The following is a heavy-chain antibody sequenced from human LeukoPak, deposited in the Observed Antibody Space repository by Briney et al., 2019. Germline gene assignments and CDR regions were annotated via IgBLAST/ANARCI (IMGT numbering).Heavy chain of an antibody. CDR2: IYTSGST. J-gene: IGHJ5*02. V-gene: IGHV4-4*07. CDR1: GGSITNLDYY. CDR3: ARGVVVGFWRTGTTEGWFDP. D-gene: IGHD1-7*01. Sequence: SETRSLTCTVSGGSITNLDYYWTWIRQPAGKGLEWIGRIYTSGSTNYNPSLKSRVTMSVDTSKNQFSLKLSSVTAADTAVYYCARGVVVGFWRTGTTEGWFDPWGQGTLVTVSS.